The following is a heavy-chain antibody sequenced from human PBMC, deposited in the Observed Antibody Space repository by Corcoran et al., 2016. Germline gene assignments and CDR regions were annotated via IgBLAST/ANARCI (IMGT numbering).Heavy chain of an antibody. Sequence: EVQLVESGGGVVKPGRSLRLSCTASGFTFGDYAMSWFRQAPGKGLEWVGFIRSKAYGGTTEYAASVKDRVTIARDDSKSIAYLQMNSLKTAATAVYYCTRDRGIAAAGSRYDYWGQGTLVTVSS. CDR1: GFTFGDYA. J-gene: IGHJ4*02. V-gene: IGHV3-49*05. CDR3: TRDRGIAAAGSRYDY. CDR2: IRSKAYGGTT. D-gene: IGHD6-13*01.